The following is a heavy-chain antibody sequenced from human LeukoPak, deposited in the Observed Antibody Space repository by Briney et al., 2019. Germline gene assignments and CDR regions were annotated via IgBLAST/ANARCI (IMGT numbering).Heavy chain of an antibody. J-gene: IGHJ5*02. CDR2: INSGGRT. D-gene: IGHD2-15*01. CDR3: ARDHLVAAPNWFDP. Sequence: GGSLRLSCAASGFTFSSYAMSWVRQAPGKGLEWVSTINSGGRTYYADSVKGRFTISRDNAKNSLYLQMNSLRAEDTAVYYCARDHLVAAPNWFDPWGQGTLVTVSS. CDR1: GFTFSSYA. V-gene: IGHV3-23*01.